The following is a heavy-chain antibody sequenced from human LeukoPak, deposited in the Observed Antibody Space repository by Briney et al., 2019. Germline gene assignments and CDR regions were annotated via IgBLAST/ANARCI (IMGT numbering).Heavy chain of an antibody. V-gene: IGHV1-69*13. Sequence: TSVKVSCKASGGTFSNYAISWVRQAPGQGLEWMGGIIPIFGTANYAQKFQGRVTITADESTSTAYMELSSLRSEDTAVYYCSQGRGGDFWSGYYERYYYYMDVWGKGTTVTVSS. CDR3: SQGRGGDFWSGYYERYYYYMDV. D-gene: IGHD3-3*01. CDR2: IIPIFGTA. J-gene: IGHJ6*03. CDR1: GGTFSNYA.